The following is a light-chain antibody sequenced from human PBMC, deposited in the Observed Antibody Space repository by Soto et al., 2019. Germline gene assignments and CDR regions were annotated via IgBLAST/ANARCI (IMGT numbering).Light chain of an antibody. J-gene: IGKJ5*01. CDR1: QSVSGSY. CDR2: GAS. V-gene: IGKV3-20*01. CDR3: QQYASSPT. Sequence: EIVLTQSPGTLSLSPGERASLSCRASQSVSGSYLAWYQQKPGQAPRLLIYGASSRATCIPDRFSGSGSGTDFTLTISRLDPEDFAVFYCQQYASSPTFGHGTRLEIK.